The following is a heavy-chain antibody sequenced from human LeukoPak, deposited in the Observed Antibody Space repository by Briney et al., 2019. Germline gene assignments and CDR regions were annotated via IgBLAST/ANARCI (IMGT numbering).Heavy chain of an antibody. V-gene: IGHV4-39*01. CDR3: ARHGSSIAAAAGKYYFDY. D-gene: IGHD6-13*01. Sequence: SETLSLTCTVSGGSISSSSYYWGWIRQPPGKGLEWLGSIYYSGSTYYNPSLKSRVTISVDTSKNQFSLKLSSVTAADTAVYYCARHGSSIAAAAGKYYFDYWGQGTLVTVSS. CDR1: GGSISSSSYY. J-gene: IGHJ4*02. CDR2: IYYSGST.